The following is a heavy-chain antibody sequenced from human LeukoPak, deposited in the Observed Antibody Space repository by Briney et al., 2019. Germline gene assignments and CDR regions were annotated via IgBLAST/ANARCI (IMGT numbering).Heavy chain of an antibody. V-gene: IGHV3-15*01. D-gene: IGHD4-11*01. J-gene: IGHJ4*02. CDR3: TTRNNNFNSHY. Sequence: PGGSLRLSCAASGFTFSNAWMNWVRQAPGKGLECVGRIKSRTDGGTTEYAAPVKGRFTISRDDSENTLYLQVNSLTTEDTAVYFCTTRNNNFNSHYWGQGTLVTVS. CDR2: IKSRTDGGTT. CDR1: GFTFSNAW.